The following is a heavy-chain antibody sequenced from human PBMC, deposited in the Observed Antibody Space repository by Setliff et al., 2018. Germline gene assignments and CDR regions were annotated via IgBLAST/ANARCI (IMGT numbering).Heavy chain of an antibody. CDR2: IHVSGGST. Sequence: GGSLRLSCVASTFTFSKYAVTWVRQAPGKGLEWVSSIHVSGGSTYYADSVKGRFTISRDNSRNTLYLQMNSLRAEDTAVYFCVNARMVTTWGRAYWGQGTLVTVSS. CDR1: TFTFSKYA. D-gene: IGHD4-17*01. J-gene: IGHJ4*02. V-gene: IGHV3-23*01. CDR3: VNARMVTTWGRAY.